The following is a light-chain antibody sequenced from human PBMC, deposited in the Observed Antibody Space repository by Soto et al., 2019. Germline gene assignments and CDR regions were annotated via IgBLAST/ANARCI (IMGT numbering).Light chain of an antibody. CDR1: SSDVGGYDY. J-gene: IGLJ2*01. CDR2: DVS. Sequence: QSVLTQPPSASGSPGQSVTILCTGTSSDVGGYDYVSWYQCHPGKAPKLIIYDVSKRPSGVPDRFSGSRSGNTASLTVSGLQTEDEADYYGGSYAGSNNVVVFGGGTKLTVL. V-gene: IGLV2-8*01. CDR3: GSYAGSNNVVV.